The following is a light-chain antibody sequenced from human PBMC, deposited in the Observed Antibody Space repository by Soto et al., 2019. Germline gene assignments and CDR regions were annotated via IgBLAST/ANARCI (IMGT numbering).Light chain of an antibody. J-gene: IGLJ3*02. Sequence: QSVLTQPRSVSGSPGQSVTISCTGTSSDVGGYNYVSWYQQHPGKAPKLMIYDVSKRPSGVPDRFSGSKSGNTASLTISGLQAEDEADYYCCSYAGSYTLQWVFGGGTKLTVL. CDR1: SSDVGGYNY. CDR3: CSYAGSYTLQWV. CDR2: DVS. V-gene: IGLV2-11*01.